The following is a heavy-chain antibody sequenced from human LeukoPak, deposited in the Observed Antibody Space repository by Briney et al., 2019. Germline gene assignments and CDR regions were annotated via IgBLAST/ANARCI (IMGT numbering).Heavy chain of an antibody. D-gene: IGHD1-26*01. CDR1: GGTFSSYA. CDR2: IIPILGIA. CDR3: AGYSGSYAFDY. Sequence: ASVKVSCKASGGTFSSYAISWVRQAPGQGLEWMGRIIPILGIANYAQKFQGRVTITADKFTSTAYMELSSLRSEDTAVYYCAGYSGSYAFDYWGQGTLVTVSS. J-gene: IGHJ4*02. V-gene: IGHV1-69*04.